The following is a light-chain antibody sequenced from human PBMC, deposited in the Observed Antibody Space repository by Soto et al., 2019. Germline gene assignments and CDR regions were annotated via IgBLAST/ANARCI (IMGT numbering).Light chain of an antibody. J-gene: IGKJ1*01. CDR3: QQYGSSPWT. CDR1: QSVSSSF. V-gene: IGKV3-20*01. CDR2: GTS. Sequence: EIVLTQSPGTLPLSPGERATLSCRASQSVSSSFVAWFQQKPGQAPRLLIYGTSSRATGIPDRFSGSGSGTDFTLTINRLEPEDFAMYFCQQYGSSPWTFGQGTKE.